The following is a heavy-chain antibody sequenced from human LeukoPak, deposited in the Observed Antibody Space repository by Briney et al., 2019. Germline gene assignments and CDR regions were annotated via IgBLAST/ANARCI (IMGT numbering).Heavy chain of an antibody. D-gene: IGHD4-17*01. V-gene: IGHV3-23*01. CDR3: AKGSNGDYDI. Sequence: GESLRLSCAPSQFSLGTFVVSWVRQAPGKGLEWVATIGKSQYYADSVKGRFTISKDNSKNMMWLQMDSLGVDDTAIYYCAKGSNGDYDIWGQGTLVTVSS. CDR2: IGKSQ. J-gene: IGHJ4*02. CDR1: QFSLGTFV.